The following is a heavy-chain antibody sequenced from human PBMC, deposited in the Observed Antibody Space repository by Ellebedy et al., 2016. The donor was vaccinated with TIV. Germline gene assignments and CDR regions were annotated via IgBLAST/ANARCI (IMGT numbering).Heavy chain of an antibody. J-gene: IGHJ4*02. D-gene: IGHD3-10*01. Sequence: GESLKISXAASGFTFSSYAMHWVRQAPGKGLEWVAVISYDGSNKYYADSVKGRFTISRDNSKNTLYLQMNSLRAEDTAVYYCARSSDPGPADYGSGSLMDYWGQGTLVTVSS. CDR1: GFTFSSYA. V-gene: IGHV3-30-3*01. CDR3: ARSSDPGPADYGSGSLMDY. CDR2: ISYDGSNK.